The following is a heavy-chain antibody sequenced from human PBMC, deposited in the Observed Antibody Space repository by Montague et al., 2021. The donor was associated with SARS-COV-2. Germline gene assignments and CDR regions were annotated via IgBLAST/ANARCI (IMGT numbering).Heavy chain of an antibody. V-gene: IGHV4-61*08. CDR2: IYYSGST. CDR1: GGSISSGGYY. CDR3: ARGADYYSDYRGTLRY. J-gene: IGHJ4*02. D-gene: IGHD4-11*01. Sequence: SETLSLTCTVSGGSISSGGYYWSWIRQHPGKGLEWIGYIYYSGSTNYNPSLKSRVTISVDTSKNQFSLKLSSVTAADTAVYYCARGADYYSDYRGTLRYWGQGTLVSVSS.